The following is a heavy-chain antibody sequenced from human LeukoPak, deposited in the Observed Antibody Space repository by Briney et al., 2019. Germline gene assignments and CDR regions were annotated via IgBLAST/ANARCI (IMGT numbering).Heavy chain of an antibody. CDR1: GGSISSYY. CDR2: IYYSGST. Sequence: SETLSLTCTVSGGSISSYYWSWIRQPPGKGLEWIGYIYYSGSTNYNPSLKSRVTISVDTSKNQFSLKLSSVTAADTAVYYCARGITMVRGVIIPRPRVGYYMDVWGKGTTVTISS. V-gene: IGHV4-59*12. CDR3: ARGITMVRGVIIPRPRVGYYMDV. J-gene: IGHJ6*03. D-gene: IGHD3-10*01.